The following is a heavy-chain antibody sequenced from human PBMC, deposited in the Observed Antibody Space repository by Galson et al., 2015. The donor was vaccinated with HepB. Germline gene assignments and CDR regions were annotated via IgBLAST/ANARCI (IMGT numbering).Heavy chain of an antibody. Sequence: SVKVSCKASGYTFTSYAMHWVRQAPGQRLEWMGWINAGNGNTKYSQKFQGRVTITRDTSASTAYMELSSLRSEDTAVYYCASGPSNLGSYYYYYYMDVWGKGTTVTVSS. D-gene: IGHD4-11*01. J-gene: IGHJ6*03. V-gene: IGHV1-3*01. CDR1: GYTFTSYA. CDR2: INAGNGNT. CDR3: ASGPSNLGSYYYYYYMDV.